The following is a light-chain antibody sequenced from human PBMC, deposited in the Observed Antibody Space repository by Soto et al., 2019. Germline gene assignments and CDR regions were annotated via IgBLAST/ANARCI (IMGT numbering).Light chain of an antibody. CDR3: HQHGSSPWT. V-gene: IGKV3-20*01. J-gene: IGKJ1*01. CDR1: QSVSSSY. Sequence: EMVMTQSPATLSVSPGERATLSCRASQSVSSSYLAWYQQKPGQAPRLLIFGASSRATGIPDRVSGSGSGTDFSLTISRLEPEDFAVYYCHQHGSSPWTFGQGTKVEIK. CDR2: GAS.